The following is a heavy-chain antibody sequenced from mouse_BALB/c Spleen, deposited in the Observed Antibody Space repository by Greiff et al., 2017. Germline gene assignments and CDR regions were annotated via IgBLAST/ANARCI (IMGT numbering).Heavy chain of an antibody. V-gene: IGHV14-1*02. CDR2: IDPENGNT. CDR1: GFNIKDYY. J-gene: IGHJ2*01. CDR3: AIADY. Sequence: VQLQQSGAELVRPGALVKLSCKASGFNIKDYYMHWVKQRPEQGLEWIGWIDPENGNTIYDPKFQGKASITADTSSNTAYLQLSSLTSEDTAVYYCAIADYWGQGTTLTVSS.